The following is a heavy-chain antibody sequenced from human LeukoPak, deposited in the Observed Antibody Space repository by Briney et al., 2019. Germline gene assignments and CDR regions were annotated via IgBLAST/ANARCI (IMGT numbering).Heavy chain of an antibody. CDR1: GFTFSNYA. Sequence: PGGSLRLSCAASGFTFSNYAMGWVRQAPGKGLEWVSAISGSDGHTYYADSVKGRFTISSDNSKNTLYLQMFSLRAEDTAVYYCAKGPFRVGASAVPSDAFDIWGQGTMVTVSS. CDR3: AKGPFRVGASAVPSDAFDI. D-gene: IGHD1-26*01. CDR2: ISGSDGHT. V-gene: IGHV3-23*01. J-gene: IGHJ3*02.